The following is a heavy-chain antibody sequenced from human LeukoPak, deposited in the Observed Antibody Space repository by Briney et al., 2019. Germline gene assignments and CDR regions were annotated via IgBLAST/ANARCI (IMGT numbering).Heavy chain of an antibody. Sequence: GGSLRLSCAASGFIFSSYGMHWVRQAPGKGLEWVAVIWYDGSNKYYADSVKGRFTISRDNSKNTLYLQMNSLRAEDTAVYYCARDRKGSGWSDYYYGMDVWGQGTTVTVSS. J-gene: IGHJ6*02. V-gene: IGHV3-33*01. CDR3: ARDRKGSGWSDYYYGMDV. CDR2: IWYDGSNK. D-gene: IGHD6-19*01. CDR1: GFIFSSYG.